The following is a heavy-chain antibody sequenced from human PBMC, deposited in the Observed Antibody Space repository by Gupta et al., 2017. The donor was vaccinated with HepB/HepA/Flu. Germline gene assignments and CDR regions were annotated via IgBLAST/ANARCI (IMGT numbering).Heavy chain of an antibody. CDR3: AREGGGYNSFDY. V-gene: IGHV3-48*03. D-gene: IGHD5-24*01. CDR1: TFSSYE. Sequence: TFSSYEMNWVRQAPGKGLEWVSYIGTSGSTRYYADSAKGRFTISRDNAKNSLYLQMNSLRAEDTAVYHCAREGGGYNSFDYWGQGTLVTVSS. CDR2: IGTSGSTR. J-gene: IGHJ4*02.